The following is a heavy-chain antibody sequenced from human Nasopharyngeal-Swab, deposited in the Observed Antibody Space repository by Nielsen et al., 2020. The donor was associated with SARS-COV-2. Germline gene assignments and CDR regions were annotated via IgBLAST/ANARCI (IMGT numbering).Heavy chain of an antibody. CDR3: AKDRGSSGYYYGMDV. D-gene: IGHD6-13*01. J-gene: IGHJ6*02. Sequence: GRQAPGKGLEWVAVISYDGSNKYYADSVKGRFTISRDNSKNMLYLQMNSLRAEDTAVYYCAKDRGSSGYYYGMDVWGQGTTVTVSS. CDR2: ISYDGSNK. V-gene: IGHV3-30*18.